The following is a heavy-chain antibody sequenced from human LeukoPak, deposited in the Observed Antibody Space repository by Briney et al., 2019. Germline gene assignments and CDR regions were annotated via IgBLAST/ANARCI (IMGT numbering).Heavy chain of an antibody. V-gene: IGHV4-59*01. CDR2: IYYSGST. J-gene: IGHJ6*03. Sequence: PSETLSLTCTVSGGSISSYYWSWIRQPPGKGLEWIGYIYYSGSTNYNPSLKSRVTISVDTSKNQFSLKLSSVTAADTAVYYCARGSIAAAGTGYYYMDVWGKGTTVTVSS. D-gene: IGHD6-13*01. CDR3: ARGSIAAAGTGYYYMDV. CDR1: GGSISSYY.